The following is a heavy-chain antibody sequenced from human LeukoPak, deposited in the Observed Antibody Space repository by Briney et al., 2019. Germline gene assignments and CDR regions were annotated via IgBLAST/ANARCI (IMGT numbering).Heavy chain of an antibody. J-gene: IGHJ4*02. CDR3: AKESGGNYYDSSGNFDY. D-gene: IGHD3-22*01. V-gene: IGHV3-9*01. CDR2: ISWNSGSI. CDR1: GFTFDDYA. Sequence: PGGSLRLSCATSGFTFDDYAMHWVRQAPGKGLEWVSGISWNSGSIGYADSVKGRFTISRDNAKNSLYLQMNSLRAEDTALYYCAKESGGNYYDSSGNFDYWGQGTLVTVSS.